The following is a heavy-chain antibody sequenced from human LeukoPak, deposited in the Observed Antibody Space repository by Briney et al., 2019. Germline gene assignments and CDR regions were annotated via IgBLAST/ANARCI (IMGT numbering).Heavy chain of an antibody. V-gene: IGHV3-30*04. CDR1: GFTFSSYE. D-gene: IGHD1-26*01. CDR2: ISYDGSNK. Sequence: PGGSLRLSCAASGFTFSSYEINWVRQAPGKGLEWVAVISYDGSNKYYADSVKGRFTISRDNSKNTLYLQMNSLRAEDTAVYYCASLGAVVGATGVFDYWGQGTLVTVSS. J-gene: IGHJ4*02. CDR3: ASLGAVVGATGVFDY.